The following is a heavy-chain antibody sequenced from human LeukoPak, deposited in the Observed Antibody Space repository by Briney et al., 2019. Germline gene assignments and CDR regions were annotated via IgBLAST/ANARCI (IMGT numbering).Heavy chain of an antibody. CDR2: IYNSGST. V-gene: IGHV4-59*08. CDR3: AGGSLWFRSLDY. D-gene: IGHD3-10*01. J-gene: IGHJ4*02. Sequence: SETLSLTCTVSGGSISIYYWSWIRQPPGKGLEWIGSIYNSGSTKYNPSLESRVTLSVDTSKNQFSLNLSSVTAADTAVYYCAGGSLWFRSLDYWGQGTLVTVSS. CDR1: GGSISIYY.